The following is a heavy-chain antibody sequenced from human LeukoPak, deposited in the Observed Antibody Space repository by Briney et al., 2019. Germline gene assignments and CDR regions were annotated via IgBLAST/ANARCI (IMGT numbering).Heavy chain of an antibody. Sequence: ASVKVSCKASGGTFSSYAISWVRQAPGQGLEWMGWINPNSGGTNYAQKFQGRVTMTRDTSISTAYMELSRLRSDDTAVYYCARRWGSYYYYYMDVWGKGTTVTISS. CDR2: INPNSGGT. J-gene: IGHJ6*03. CDR3: ARRWGSYYYYYMDV. D-gene: IGHD7-27*01. CDR1: GGTFSSYA. V-gene: IGHV1-2*02.